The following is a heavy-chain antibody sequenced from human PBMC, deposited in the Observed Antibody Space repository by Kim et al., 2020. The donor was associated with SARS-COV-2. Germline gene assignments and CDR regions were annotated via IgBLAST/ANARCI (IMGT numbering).Heavy chain of an antibody. CDR2: ISSSSSYI. CDR3: ASLIAAAGKPPYYYYYGMDV. V-gene: IGHV3-21*01. Sequence: GGSLRLSCAASGFTFSSYSMNWVRQAPGKGLEWVSSISSSSSYIYYADSVKGRFTISRDNAKNSLYLQMNSLRAEDTAVYYCASLIAAAGKPPYYYYYGMDVWGQGTTVTVSS. J-gene: IGHJ6*02. D-gene: IGHD6-13*01. CDR1: GFTFSSYS.